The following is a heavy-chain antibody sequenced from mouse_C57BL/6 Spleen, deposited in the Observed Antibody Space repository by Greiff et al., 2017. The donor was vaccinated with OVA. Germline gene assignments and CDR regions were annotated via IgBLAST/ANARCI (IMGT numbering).Heavy chain of an antibody. CDR3: TTGYGRSDGAY. CDR1: GYTFTDYE. Sequence: VQLQQSGAELVRPGASVTLSCKASGYTFTDYEMHWVKQTPVHGLEWIGAIDPETGGTAYNQRFKGKAILTADKSSSTAYMELRSLTSEDSAVYYCTTGYGRSDGAYWGKGALVTVAA. V-gene: IGHV1-15*01. CDR2: IDPETGGT. D-gene: IGHD1-1*01. J-gene: IGHJ3*01.